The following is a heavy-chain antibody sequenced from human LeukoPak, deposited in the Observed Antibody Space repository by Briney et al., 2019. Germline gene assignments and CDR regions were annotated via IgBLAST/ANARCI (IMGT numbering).Heavy chain of an antibody. CDR2: ISYDGSNK. Sequence: GGSLRLSCAASGFTFSSYAIHWVRQAPGKGLEWVAVISYDGSNKYYADSVKGRFTISRDNSKSTLCLQMNSLRAEDTAVYYCAKQLGYCSDGSCYFPYWGQGTLVTVSS. J-gene: IGHJ4*02. CDR1: GFTFSSYA. CDR3: AKQLGYCSDGSCYFPY. D-gene: IGHD2-15*01. V-gene: IGHV3-30-3*02.